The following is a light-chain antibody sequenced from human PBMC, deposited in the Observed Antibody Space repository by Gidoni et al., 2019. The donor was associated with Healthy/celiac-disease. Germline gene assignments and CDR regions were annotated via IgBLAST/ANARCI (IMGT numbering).Light chain of an antibody. Sequence: DIVMTQSPLSLPATPGEPASISCRSSQSLLHSNGYNYLDWYLQKPGQSPQLLIYLGSNRASGVPDRFSGSGSGTDFTLKISRVEAEDVGVYYCMQALQTPLTFXGXTKVEIK. CDR2: LGS. CDR3: MQALQTPLT. V-gene: IGKV2-28*01. CDR1: QSLLHSNGYNY. J-gene: IGKJ4*01.